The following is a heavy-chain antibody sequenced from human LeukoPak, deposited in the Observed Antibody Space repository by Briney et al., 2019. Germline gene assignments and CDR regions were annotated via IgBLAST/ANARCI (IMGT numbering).Heavy chain of an antibody. D-gene: IGHD1-26*01. J-gene: IGHJ4*02. CDR2: IYTSGST. Sequence: SETLSLICTVSGGSIRSYYWSWIRQPAGKGLEWIGRIYTSGSTNYNPSLKSRVTMSVDTSKIQFSLKLSSVTAADTAVYYCARDMGATPFDYWGQGTLVTVSS. V-gene: IGHV4-4*07. CDR1: GGSIRSYY. CDR3: ARDMGATPFDY.